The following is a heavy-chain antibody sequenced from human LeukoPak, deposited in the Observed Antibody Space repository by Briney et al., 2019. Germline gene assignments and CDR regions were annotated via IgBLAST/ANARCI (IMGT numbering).Heavy chain of an antibody. V-gene: IGHV3-48*01. CDR3: ARDTTRGSGYYYR. Sequence: GGSLRLSCAASGLTFSSYGMNWVRQAPGKGLEWVSYISSMSSNIYYADSVKGRFTISRDNAKNSLYLQMNSLRAEDTAVYYCARDTTRGSGYYYRWGQGTLVTVSS. D-gene: IGHD3-22*01. CDR1: GLTFSSYG. CDR2: ISSMSSNI. J-gene: IGHJ4*02.